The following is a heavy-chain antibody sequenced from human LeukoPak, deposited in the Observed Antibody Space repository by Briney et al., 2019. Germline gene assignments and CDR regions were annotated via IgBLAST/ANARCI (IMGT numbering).Heavy chain of an antibody. CDR2: ISYDGSNK. CDR1: GFTFSSYG. CDR3: AKDLLNSSDWYVKPMDFQH. D-gene: IGHD6-19*01. Sequence: GGSLRLSCAASGFTFSSYGMHWVRQAPGKGLEWVAVISYDGSNKYYADSVKGRFTISRDNSKNTLYLQMNSLRAEDTAVYYCAKDLLNSSDWYVKPMDFQHWGQGTLVTVSS. V-gene: IGHV3-30*18. J-gene: IGHJ1*01.